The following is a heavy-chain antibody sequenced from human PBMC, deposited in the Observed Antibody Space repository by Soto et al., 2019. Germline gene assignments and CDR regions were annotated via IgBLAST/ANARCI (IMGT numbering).Heavy chain of an antibody. CDR3: ASNYAYAEGYYWYGIDV. Sequence: PGGSLRLSCAASGFTFSRYWMHWVRQAPGKGLVWVSRISSYGSDTHYADSVKGRFTISRDNAKNTLYLQMNSLRADDTAVYYCASNYAYAEGYYWYGIDVRGQGTTVTVSS. D-gene: IGHD3-16*01. CDR2: ISSYGSDT. J-gene: IGHJ6*02. V-gene: IGHV3-74*01. CDR1: GFTFSRYW.